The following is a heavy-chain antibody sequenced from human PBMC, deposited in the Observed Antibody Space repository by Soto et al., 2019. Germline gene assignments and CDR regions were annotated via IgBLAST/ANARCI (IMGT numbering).Heavy chain of an antibody. CDR1: GGSISSGGYY. J-gene: IGHJ6*02. CDR3: AIQNAGHGSLYYYGMDV. V-gene: IGHV4-31*03. Sequence: QVQLQESGPGLVKPSQTLSLTCTVSGGSISSGGYYWSWIRQHPGKGLEWIGYIYYSGSTYYNQSLKIRVTISVDTSKNQFSLKLSSVTAADTAVYYCAIQNAGHGSLYYYGMDVWGQGTTVTVSS. CDR2: IYYSGST.